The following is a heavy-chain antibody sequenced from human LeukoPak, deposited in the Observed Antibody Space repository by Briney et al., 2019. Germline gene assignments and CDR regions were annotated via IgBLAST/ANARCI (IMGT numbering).Heavy chain of an antibody. J-gene: IGHJ6*02. V-gene: IGHV1-2*02. Sequence: ASVKVSCKASGYTFTGYYMHWVRQAPGQGLEWMGWINPNSGGTNYAQKFQGRVTMTRDTSISTAYMELSRLRSEDTAVYYCARDGYCSSTSCYTGHYYYYYGMDVWGQGTTVTVSS. CDR2: INPNSGGT. CDR1: GYTFTGYY. CDR3: ARDGYCSSTSCYTGHYYYYYGMDV. D-gene: IGHD2-2*02.